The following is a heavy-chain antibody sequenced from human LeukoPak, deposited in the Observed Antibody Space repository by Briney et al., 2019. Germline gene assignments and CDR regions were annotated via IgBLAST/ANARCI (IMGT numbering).Heavy chain of an antibody. Sequence: PGRSLRLSCAASGFTFSSYAMHWVRQAPGKGLEWVAVISYDGSNKYYADSVKGRFTISRDNSKNTLYLQMNSLRAEDTAVYYCARDNGPEGRYYYYMDVWGKGTTVTVSS. D-gene: IGHD2-8*01. CDR1: GFTFSSYA. CDR2: ISYDGSNK. CDR3: ARDNGPEGRYYYYMDV. J-gene: IGHJ6*03. V-gene: IGHV3-30*04.